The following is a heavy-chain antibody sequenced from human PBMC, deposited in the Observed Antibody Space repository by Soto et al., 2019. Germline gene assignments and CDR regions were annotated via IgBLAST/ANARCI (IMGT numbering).Heavy chain of an antibody. Sequence: GESLKISCKGSGYSFTSYWISWVRQMPGKGLEWMGRIDPSDSYTNYSPSFQGHVTISADKSISTAYLQWSSLKASDTAMYYCARRVSGYDFWSGYGMDVWGQGTTVTV. CDR2: IDPSDSYT. CDR3: ARRVSGYDFWSGYGMDV. CDR1: GYSFTSYW. J-gene: IGHJ6*02. V-gene: IGHV5-10-1*01. D-gene: IGHD3-3*01.